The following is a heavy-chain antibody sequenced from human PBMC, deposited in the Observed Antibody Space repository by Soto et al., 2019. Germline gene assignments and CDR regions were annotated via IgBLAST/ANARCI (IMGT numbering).Heavy chain of an antibody. CDR1: GFTFSSYA. Sequence: EVQLLESGGGLVQPGGSLRLSCAASGFTFSSYAMTWVRQAPGKGLDWVSSISGSRGSTYYADSVKGRFTISRDNSRNTLYLQISSLRAEDTAVYYCAKSGYDFWAYFDYWGQGTLVTVSS. CDR3: AKSGYDFWAYFDY. V-gene: IGHV3-23*01. J-gene: IGHJ4*02. D-gene: IGHD5-12*01. CDR2: ISGSRGST.